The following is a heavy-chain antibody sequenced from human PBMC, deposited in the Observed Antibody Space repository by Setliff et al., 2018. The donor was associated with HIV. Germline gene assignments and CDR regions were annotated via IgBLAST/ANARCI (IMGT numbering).Heavy chain of an antibody. CDR1: GFTFSSYS. J-gene: IGHJ5*02. CDR2: ISSGSSYI. D-gene: IGHD3-10*02. V-gene: IGHV3-21*01. Sequence: GGSLRLSCAASGFTFSSYSMNWVRQAPGKGLEWVSSISSGSSYIYYAESVKGRFTISRDNAKNSLYLQMNSLRAEDTAVYYCAKDLVRGLNNWFDPWGQGTLVTVSS. CDR3: AKDLVRGLNNWFDP.